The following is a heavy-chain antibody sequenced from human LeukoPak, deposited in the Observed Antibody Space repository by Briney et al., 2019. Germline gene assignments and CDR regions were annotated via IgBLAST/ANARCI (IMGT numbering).Heavy chain of an antibody. Sequence: GASVKVSCTASGGTFSSYAISWVRQAPGQGLEWMGGIIPIFGTANYAQKFQGRVTITTDESTSTAYMELSSLRSEDTAVYYCATDGDSSGYSPNFDYWGQGPLVTVSS. V-gene: IGHV1-69*05. CDR3: ATDGDSSGYSPNFDY. CDR1: GGTFSSYA. D-gene: IGHD3-22*01. CDR2: IIPIFGTA. J-gene: IGHJ4*02.